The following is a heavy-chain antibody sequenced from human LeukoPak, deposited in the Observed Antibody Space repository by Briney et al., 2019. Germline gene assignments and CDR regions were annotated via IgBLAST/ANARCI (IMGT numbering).Heavy chain of an antibody. CDR3: TIGSGTYRGAFDI. CDR1: GFTFDDYA. V-gene: IGHV3-9*03. D-gene: IGHD1-26*01. Sequence: PGGSLRLSCAASGFTFDDYAMHWVRQAPGKGLEWVSGISWNSGSIGYADSVKGPFTISRDNAKNSLYLQTSSLRAEDMALYYCTIGSGTYRGAFDIWGQGTMVTVSS. CDR2: ISWNSGSI. J-gene: IGHJ3*02.